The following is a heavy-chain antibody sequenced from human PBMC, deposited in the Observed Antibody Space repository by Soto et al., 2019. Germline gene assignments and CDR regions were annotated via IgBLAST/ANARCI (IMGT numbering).Heavy chain of an antibody. D-gene: IGHD3-22*01. J-gene: IGHJ4*02. CDR3: ARQIYDSDTGPNFQYYFDS. CDR2: IDPSDSQT. V-gene: IGHV5-10-1*01. CDR1: GYSFAGYR. Sequence: PGESLKISRKGSGYSFAGYRITWVRQKPGKGLEWMGRIDPSDSQTYYSPSFRGHVTISVTKSITTVFLQWSSLRASDTAMYYCARQIYDSDTGPNFQYYFDSWGQGTPVTVSS.